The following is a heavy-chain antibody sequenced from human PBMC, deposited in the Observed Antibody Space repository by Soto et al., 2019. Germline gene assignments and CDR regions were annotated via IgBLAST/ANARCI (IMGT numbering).Heavy chain of an antibody. CDR3: ARGYSSGWYSWFDP. Sequence: PGGSLRLSCAASGFTFSSFSMNWVRQAPGKGLEWLSYISSTSSTIYYADSVKGRFTVSRDNAKNSLYLQMNSLRDEDTAVYYCARGYSSGWYSWFDPWGQGTLVTVSS. D-gene: IGHD6-19*01. J-gene: IGHJ5*02. CDR2: ISSTSSTI. V-gene: IGHV3-48*02. CDR1: GFTFSSFS.